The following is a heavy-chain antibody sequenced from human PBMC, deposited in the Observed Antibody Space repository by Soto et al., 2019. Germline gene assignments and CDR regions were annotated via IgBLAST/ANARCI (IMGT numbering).Heavy chain of an antibody. CDR2: INPNSGGT. CDR1: GSTFTGYY. Sequence: ASVKVSCKASGSTFTGYYMHWVRQAPGQGLEWMGWINPNSGGTNYAQKFQGRVTMTRDTSISTAYMELSRLRSDDTAVYSCARWVGVWYDRENAFDIWGQGTMVT. D-gene: IGHD3-9*01. V-gene: IGHV1-2*02. CDR3: ARWVGVWYDRENAFDI. J-gene: IGHJ3*02.